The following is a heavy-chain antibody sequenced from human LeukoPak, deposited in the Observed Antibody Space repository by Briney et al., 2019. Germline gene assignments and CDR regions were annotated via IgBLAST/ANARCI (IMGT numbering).Heavy chain of an antibody. J-gene: IGHJ4*02. CDR3: ATDGYCSGGSCYSYDN. CDR2: SKSKTDGGTT. CDR1: GFTFSNAW. V-gene: IGHV3-15*01. D-gene: IGHD2-15*01. Sequence: GGSLRLSCAASGFTFSNAWVTWVRQAPGKGLEWVGRSKSKTDGGTTDYGAPVKGRFSISRDDSKSTLYLQMNSLKTEDTAVYYCATDGYCSGGSCYSYDNWGQGPLVTVSS.